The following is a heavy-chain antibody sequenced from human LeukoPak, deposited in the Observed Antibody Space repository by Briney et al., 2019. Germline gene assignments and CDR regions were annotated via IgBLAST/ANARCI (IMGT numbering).Heavy chain of an antibody. D-gene: IGHD2-2*01. J-gene: IGHJ6*03. Sequence: PSETLSLTCTVSGGSISSGDYYWSWIRQPPGKGLEWIGYIYYSGSTYYNPSLKSRVTISVDTSKNQFSLKLSSVTAADTAVYYCARLVPADTYYYYYMDVWGKGTTVTVSS. V-gene: IGHV4-30-4*08. CDR2: IYYSGST. CDR3: ARLVPADTYYYYYMDV. CDR1: GGSISSGDYY.